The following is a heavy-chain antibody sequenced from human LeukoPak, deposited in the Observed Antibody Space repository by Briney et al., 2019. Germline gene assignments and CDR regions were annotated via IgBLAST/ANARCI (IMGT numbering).Heavy chain of an antibody. CDR3: ARSAMATLDY. Sequence: SETLSLTCAVSGGSISSGGYSWSWIRQPPGKGLEWVGYIYHSGSTYYNPSLKSRVTISVDRSKNQFSLKLGSVTAADTAVYYCARSAMATLDYWGQGTLVTVSS. CDR2: IYHSGST. J-gene: IGHJ4*02. CDR1: GGSISSGGYS. D-gene: IGHD5-18*01. V-gene: IGHV4-30-2*01.